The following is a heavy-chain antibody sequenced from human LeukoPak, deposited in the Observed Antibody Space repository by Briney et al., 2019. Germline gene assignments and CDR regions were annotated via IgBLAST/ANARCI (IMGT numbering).Heavy chain of an antibody. CDR2: ISYDGGNK. CDR3: AKESGFQLDV. V-gene: IGHV3-30*04. CDR1: GFTFSSYA. J-gene: IGHJ6*04. Sequence: GGSLRLSCAASGFTFSSYAMHWVRQAPGKGLEWVALISYDGGNKYSADSVKGRFTISRDNSKNTLYLQMNSLRAEDTAVYYCAKESGFQLDVWGKGTTVTISS. D-gene: IGHD2-2*01.